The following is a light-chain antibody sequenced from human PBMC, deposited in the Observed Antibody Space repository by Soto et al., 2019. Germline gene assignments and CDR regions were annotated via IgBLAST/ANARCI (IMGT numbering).Light chain of an antibody. CDR1: SSDVGAYGY. CDR3: SSYTTSSTVV. Sequence: QSALTQPASVSGSPGQSITISCTGTSSDVGAYGYVSWYQQHPGKAPKLMIYEVSYRPSGVSNRFSGSKSGNAASLTISGLQAEDEADYYCSSYTTSSTVVFGGGTNLTV. V-gene: IGLV2-14*01. J-gene: IGLJ2*01. CDR2: EVS.